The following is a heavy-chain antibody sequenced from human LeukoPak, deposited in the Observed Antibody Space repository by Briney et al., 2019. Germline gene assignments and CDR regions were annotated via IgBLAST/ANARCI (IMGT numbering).Heavy chain of an antibody. CDR3: AHGAMYQLDY. Sequence: GGSLRLSCAASGFTFSSYWMHWVRQAPEKGLVWVSRINSDGSSTRYADSVKGRFTISRDNSRNTLFLQMNSLRAEDTAVYYCAHGAMYQLDYWGQGTLVTVSS. CDR1: GFTFSSYW. J-gene: IGHJ4*02. V-gene: IGHV3-74*01. D-gene: IGHD2-2*01. CDR2: INSDGSST.